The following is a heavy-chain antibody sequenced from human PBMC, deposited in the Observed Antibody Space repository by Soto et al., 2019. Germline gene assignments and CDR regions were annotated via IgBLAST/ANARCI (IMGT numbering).Heavy chain of an antibody. D-gene: IGHD3-10*01. Sequence: ASVKVSGKASGYTFTDYFMHWVRQAPGQGLEWMGWINGNSGGTSYAQKFQGRVAMTRDTSISTAYMELSSLTFDDTAVYYCASDPGSSIIRIDCLRQGSRV. CDR3: ASDPGSSIIRIDC. CDR2: INGNSGGT. V-gene: IGHV1-2*02. CDR1: GYTFTDYF. J-gene: IGHJ4*02.